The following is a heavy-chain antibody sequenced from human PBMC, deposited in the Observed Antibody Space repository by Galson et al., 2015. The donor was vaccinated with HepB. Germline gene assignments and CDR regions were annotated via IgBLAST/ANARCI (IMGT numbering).Heavy chain of an antibody. CDR3: VRDLMFSSSAGDY. J-gene: IGHJ4*02. Sequence: SLRLSCAASGFAFSSYGMHWVRQAPGKGLEWVAVIWYDGSNKHYAGSVKGRFTISRDNSNNTLYLQMDSLRAEDTAVYYCVRDLMFSSSAGDYWGQGTLITVSS. D-gene: IGHD6-6*01. CDR1: GFAFSSYG. CDR2: IWYDGSNK. V-gene: IGHV3-33*01.